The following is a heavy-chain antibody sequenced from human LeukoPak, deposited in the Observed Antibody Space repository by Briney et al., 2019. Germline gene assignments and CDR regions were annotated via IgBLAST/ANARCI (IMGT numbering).Heavy chain of an antibody. CDR1: GSNFTSYW. CDR2: IYPGDSDT. D-gene: IGHD2-15*01. J-gene: IGHJ4*02. V-gene: IGHV5-51*01. Sequence: GASLQISCKGSGSNFTSYWIGWGRQLPGKGLEGMGIIYPGDSDTRYSPSFQGQVTISADKSISTAYLQWSSLKASDTAMYYCASTTLGYCSGGSCYPVGFDYWGQGTLVTVSS. CDR3: ASTTLGYCSGGSCYPVGFDY.